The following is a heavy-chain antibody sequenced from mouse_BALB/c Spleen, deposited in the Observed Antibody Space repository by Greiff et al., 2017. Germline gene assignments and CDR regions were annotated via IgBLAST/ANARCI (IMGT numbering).Heavy chain of an antibody. Sequence: EVQVVESGGGLVKPGGSLKLSCAASGFTFSSYAMSWVRQSPEKRLEWVAEISSGSSTIYYADTVKGRFTISRDNPKNTLFLQMTSLRSEDTAMYYCAREYRYNGRYYALDYWGQGTSVTVSS. CDR3: AREYRYNGRYYALDY. V-gene: IGHV5-17*02. CDR1: GFTFSSYA. J-gene: IGHJ4*01. D-gene: IGHD2-14*01. CDR2: ISSGSSTI.